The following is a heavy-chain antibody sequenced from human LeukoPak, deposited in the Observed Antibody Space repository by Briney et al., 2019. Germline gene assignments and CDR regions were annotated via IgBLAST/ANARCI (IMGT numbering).Heavy chain of an antibody. V-gene: IGHV3-30*04. Sequence: PGGSLRLSCAASRFIFSSYTMHWVRQAPGKGLEWVTIISYDGSNKYYADSVKGRFTISRDNSKNTLYLQMNSLRAEDTAVYYCARDRLQVSDYRYYGMDVWGKGTTVTVSS. CDR1: RFIFSSYT. CDR3: ARDRLQVSDYRYYGMDV. CDR2: ISYDGSNK. D-gene: IGHD4-11*01. J-gene: IGHJ6*04.